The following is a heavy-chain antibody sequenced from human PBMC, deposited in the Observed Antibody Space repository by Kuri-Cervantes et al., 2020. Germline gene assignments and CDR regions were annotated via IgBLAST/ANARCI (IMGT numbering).Heavy chain of an antibody. CDR3: ARGRGYSGYDPYFQH. CDR1: GFTFSSYA. Sequence: GGSLRLSCAASGFTFSSYAMHWVRQAPGKGLEWVAVISYDGSNKYYADSVKGRFTISRDNSKNTLYLQMNSLRAEDTAVYYCARGRGYSGYDPYFQHWGQGTLVTVSS. J-gene: IGHJ1*01. D-gene: IGHD5-12*01. CDR2: ISYDGSNK. V-gene: IGHV3-30-3*01.